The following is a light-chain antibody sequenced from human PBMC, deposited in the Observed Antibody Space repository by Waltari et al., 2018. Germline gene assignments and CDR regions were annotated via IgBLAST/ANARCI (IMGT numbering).Light chain of an antibody. CDR3: ATWDSRLSVVV. V-gene: IGLV1-51*01. Sequence: QSVLTQPPSVSAAPGQRVTISCSGASSNMGNNDVSWYQQFRGTAPKLLSTDNQRRPFWIPDRFCGSKPGPSATLGITGLQTGDEADYYCATWDSRLSVVVFGGGTKVTVL. J-gene: IGLJ3*02. CDR1: SSNMGNND. CDR2: DNQ.